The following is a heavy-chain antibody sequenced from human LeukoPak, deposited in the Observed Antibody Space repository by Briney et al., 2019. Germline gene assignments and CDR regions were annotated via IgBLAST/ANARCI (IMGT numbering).Heavy chain of an antibody. CDR1: GGSISSSSYY. CDR3: ARHGVTSSGYYWD. V-gene: IGHV4-39*01. D-gene: IGHD3-3*01. CDR2: IYSSGST. J-gene: IGHJ4*02. Sequence: PSETLSLTCTVSGGSISSSSYYWGWIRQPPGKGLEWLGSIYSSGSTYYNPSLKSRVTISIDTTKNQVTLKLSSVTAADTAVYYCARHGVTSSGYYWDWGQGTLVTVSS.